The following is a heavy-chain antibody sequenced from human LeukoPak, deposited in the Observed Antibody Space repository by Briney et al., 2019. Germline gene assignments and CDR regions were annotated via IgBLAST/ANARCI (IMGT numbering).Heavy chain of an antibody. CDR2: IYYSGST. Sequence: SQTLSLTCTVSGGSISSYYWSWIRQPPGKGLEWIGYIYYSGSTNYNPSLKSRVTISVDTSKNQFSLKLSSVTAADTAVYYCARTEYSSSSGGDYWGQGTLVTVSS. D-gene: IGHD6-6*01. CDR1: GGSISSYY. V-gene: IGHV4-59*01. CDR3: ARTEYSSSSGGDY. J-gene: IGHJ4*02.